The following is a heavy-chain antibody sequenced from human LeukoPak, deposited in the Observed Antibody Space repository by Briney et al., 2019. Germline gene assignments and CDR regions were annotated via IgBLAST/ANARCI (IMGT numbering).Heavy chain of an antibody. Sequence: SETLSLTCTVSGGSISSGSYYWSWIRQPAGKGLEWIGRIYTSGSTNYNPSLKSRVTISVDTSKNHFSLELHSVTATDTAVYYCARRRYYDSTGYFDWGRGSLVTVPS. J-gene: IGHJ1*01. CDR3: ARRRYYDSTGYFD. CDR1: GGSISSGSYY. V-gene: IGHV4-61*02. D-gene: IGHD3-22*01. CDR2: IYTSGST.